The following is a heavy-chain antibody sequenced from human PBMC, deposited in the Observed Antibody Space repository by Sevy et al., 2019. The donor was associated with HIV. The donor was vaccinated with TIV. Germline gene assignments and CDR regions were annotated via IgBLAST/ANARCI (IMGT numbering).Heavy chain of an antibody. D-gene: IGHD6-6*01. CDR2: ISWNSGSI. V-gene: IGHV3-9*03. CDR3: AKDLYSSSSSGYGMDV. J-gene: IGHJ6*02. CDR1: GFSFDDYA. Sequence: SLKISCAASGFSFDDYAMHWVRQAPGKGLEWVSGISWNSGSIGYAASVKGRFTISRDNAKNCLYLQMNSLRAEDMALYYCAKDLYSSSSSGYGMDVWGQGTTVTVSS.